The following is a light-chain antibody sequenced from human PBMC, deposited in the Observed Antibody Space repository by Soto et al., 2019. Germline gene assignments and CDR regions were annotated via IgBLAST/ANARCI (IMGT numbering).Light chain of an antibody. Sequence: QSVLTQPASVSGSPGQSITISCTGTSSDVGGYNYVSWYQQHPGKAPKLMIYEVSNRPSGVSNRFSGSKSGTSASLAISGLRSEDEADYYCAGWDDSLSGVVFGGGTKVTVL. CDR3: AGWDDSLSGVV. CDR1: SSDVGGYNY. J-gene: IGLJ2*01. V-gene: IGLV2-14*01. CDR2: EVS.